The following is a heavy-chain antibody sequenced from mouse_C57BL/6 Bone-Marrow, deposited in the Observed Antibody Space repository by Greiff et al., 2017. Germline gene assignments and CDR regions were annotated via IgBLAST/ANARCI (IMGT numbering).Heavy chain of an antibody. Sequence: QVQLQQSGAELVRPGTSVKVSCKASGYAFTNYLIEWVKQRPGQGLEWIGVINPGSGGTNDNEKFKGKATLTADKSSSTAYMQLSSLTSEDSAVYFCARSPSDYYAMDYWGQGTSVTVSS. V-gene: IGHV1-54*01. CDR2: INPGSGGT. J-gene: IGHJ4*01. CDR1: GYAFTNYL. CDR3: ARSPSDYYAMDY.